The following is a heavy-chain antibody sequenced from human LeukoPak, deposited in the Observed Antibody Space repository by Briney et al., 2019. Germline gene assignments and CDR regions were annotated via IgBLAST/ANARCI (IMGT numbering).Heavy chain of an antibody. J-gene: IGHJ4*02. CDR3: ARDRSIYGPDY. CDR2: ISYDGSNK. Sequence: GGSLRLSCAASGFTFSSYAMHWVRQAPGKGLEWVAVISYDGSNKYYADFVKGRFTISRDNSKNTLYLQMNSLRAEDTAVYYCARDRSIYGPDYWGQGTLVTVSS. CDR1: GFTFSSYA. V-gene: IGHV3-30*04. D-gene: IGHD5-18*01.